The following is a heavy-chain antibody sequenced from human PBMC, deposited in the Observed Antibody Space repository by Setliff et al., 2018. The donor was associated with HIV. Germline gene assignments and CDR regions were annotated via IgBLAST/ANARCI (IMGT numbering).Heavy chain of an antibody. CDR1: GGYITTYY. CDR2: IYYSGST. Sequence: NPSETLSLTCTVSGGYITTYYWRWIRQPPGKGLEWIGYIYYSGSTNYNPSLKSRVTISVDTSKNQFSLKLSSVTAADTAVYYCARLHYYDRSGLTVGAFDIWGQGTMVTVSS. D-gene: IGHD3-22*01. CDR3: ARLHYYDRSGLTVGAFDI. V-gene: IGHV4-59*08. J-gene: IGHJ3*02.